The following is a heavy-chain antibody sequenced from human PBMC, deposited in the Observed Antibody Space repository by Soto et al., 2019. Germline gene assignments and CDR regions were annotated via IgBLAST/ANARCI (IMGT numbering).Heavy chain of an antibody. V-gene: IGHV4-31*03. CDR2: IYYSGST. D-gene: IGHD2-21*02. CDR1: GGSISSGGYY. Sequence: SETLSLTCTVSGGSISSGGYYWSWIRQHPGKGLEWIGYIYYSGSTYYNPSLKSRVTISVDTSKNQFSLKLSSVTAADTAVYYCARKAYCGGDCYYDAFDIWGQGTMVTVSS. CDR3: ARKAYCGGDCYYDAFDI. J-gene: IGHJ3*02.